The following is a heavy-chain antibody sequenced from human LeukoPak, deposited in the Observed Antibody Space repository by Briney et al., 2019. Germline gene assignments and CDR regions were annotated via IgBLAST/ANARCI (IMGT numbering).Heavy chain of an antibody. J-gene: IGHJ6*02. D-gene: IGHD4-11*01. Sequence: ASVKVSCKASGGTFSSYAISWVRQAPGQGLEWMGGIIPIFGTANYAQKFQGRVTITADESTSTAYMELSSLRSEDTAVYYCARDSTVTTWGYGTDVWGQGTTVTVSS. CDR3: ARDSTVTTWGYGTDV. CDR1: GGTFSSYA. V-gene: IGHV1-69*13. CDR2: IIPIFGTA.